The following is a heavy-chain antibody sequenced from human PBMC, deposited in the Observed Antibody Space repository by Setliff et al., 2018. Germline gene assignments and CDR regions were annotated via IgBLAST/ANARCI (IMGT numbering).Heavy chain of an antibody. CDR1: GDSISNTNYY. J-gene: IGHJ4*02. CDR2: IHSGGGT. V-gene: IGHV4-39*01. D-gene: IGHD3-3*01. Sequence: PSETLSLTCSVSGDSISNTNYYWGWIRQPPGEGLEWIGHIHSGGGTYYDPSLKSRLTISKDTSKNQFSLNLSSVTATDTAVYYCVRRRTGPGGVFDYWGQGTLVTVSS. CDR3: VRRRTGPGGVFDY.